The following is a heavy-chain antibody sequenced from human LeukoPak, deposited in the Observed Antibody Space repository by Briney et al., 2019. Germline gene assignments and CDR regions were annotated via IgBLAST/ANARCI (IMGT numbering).Heavy chain of an antibody. CDR3: TTVGASKGFRRFDY. CDR1: GFTFSNAW. D-gene: IGHD3-16*01. J-gene: IGHJ4*02. V-gene: IGHV3-15*01. CDR2: IKSKTDGGTT. Sequence: GGSLRLSCAASGFTFSNAWMSWVRQAPGKGLEWVGRIKSKTDGGTTDYAAPVKGRFTISRDDSKNTLYLQMTSLKTEDTAVYYCTTVGASKGFRRFDYWGQGTLVTVSS.